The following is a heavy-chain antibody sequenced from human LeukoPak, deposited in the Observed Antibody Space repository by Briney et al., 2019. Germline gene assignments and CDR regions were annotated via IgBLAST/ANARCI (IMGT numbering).Heavy chain of an antibody. CDR1: GFTFRSHA. D-gene: IGHD2-21*02. CDR3: AKAIAYCGGDCYYYYGMDV. Sequence: GGSLRLSCAASGFTFRSHAMCWVRRAPGKGLEWVSAISGSGGSTYYADSVKGRFTISRDNSKNTLYLQMNSLRAEDRAVYYCAKAIAYCGGDCYYYYGMDVWGQGTTVTVSS. J-gene: IGHJ6*02. V-gene: IGHV3-23*01. CDR2: ISGSGGST.